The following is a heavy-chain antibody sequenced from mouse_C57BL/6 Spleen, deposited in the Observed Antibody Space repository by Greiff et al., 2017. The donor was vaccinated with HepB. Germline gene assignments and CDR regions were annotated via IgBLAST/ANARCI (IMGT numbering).Heavy chain of an antibody. CDR3: ARAVYDGYPYYFDY. J-gene: IGHJ2*01. Sequence: EVQLVESGPGLVKPSQTVFLTCTVTGISITTGNYRWSWIRQFPGNKLEWIGYIYYSGTITYNPSLTSRTTITRDTPKNQFFLEMNSLTAEDTATYYCARAVYDGYPYYFDYWGQGTTLTVSS. CDR2: IYYSGTI. CDR1: GISITTGNYR. D-gene: IGHD2-3*01. V-gene: IGHV3-5*01.